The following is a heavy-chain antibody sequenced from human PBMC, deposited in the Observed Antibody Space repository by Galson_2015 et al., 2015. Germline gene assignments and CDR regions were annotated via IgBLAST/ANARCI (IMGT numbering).Heavy chain of an antibody. D-gene: IGHD2-21*01. CDR3: ARNPYGGGDCYVLDY. CDR1: GFTFSSYW. J-gene: IGHJ4*02. Sequence: LRLSCAASGFTFSSYWMHWVRQAPGKELVGVSRINGDGSTTNYADSVKGRFTISRDSAKNTLYLQMNSLTAEDTAFYYCARNPYGGGDCYVLDYWGQGALVTVSS. V-gene: IGHV3-74*01. CDR2: INGDGSTT.